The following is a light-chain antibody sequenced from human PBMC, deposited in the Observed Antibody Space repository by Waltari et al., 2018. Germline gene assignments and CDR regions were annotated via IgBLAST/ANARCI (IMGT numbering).Light chain of an antibody. J-gene: IGLJ2*01. CDR2: DVA. Sequence: QSALTQPASVSGSPGQSITISCTGTSGDIGAYSYVTWYQHHPGEVPKLILYDVAERPSGVSKRFSGSKSGYTASLTGSGLQAEDEALYYCSAYTSRGTLKFGGGTRVTVL. CDR3: SAYTSRGTLK. V-gene: IGLV2-14*03. CDR1: SGDIGAYSY.